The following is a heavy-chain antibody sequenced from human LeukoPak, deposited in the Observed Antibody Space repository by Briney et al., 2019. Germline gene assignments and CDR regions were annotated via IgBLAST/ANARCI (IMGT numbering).Heavy chain of an antibody. CDR3: ARRSSNLKVKY. Sequence: PSETLSLTCAVYGGSFSGYYWSWIRQPPGRGLEWIGEINQSGGTSYNPSLKSRVTISIDTSKNQFSLTLTSVTAADTAVYYCARRSSNLKVKYWGQGTLVTVSS. J-gene: IGHJ4*02. CDR2: INQSGGT. D-gene: IGHD1-1*01. CDR1: GGSFSGYY. V-gene: IGHV4-34*01.